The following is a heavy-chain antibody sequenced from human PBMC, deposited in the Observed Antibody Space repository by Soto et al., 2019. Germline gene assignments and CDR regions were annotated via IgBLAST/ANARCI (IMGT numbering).Heavy chain of an antibody. D-gene: IGHD3-3*01. CDR3: ARDSKAIFGVVGYYYGMDV. CDR2: INPNSGGT. CDR1: GYTFTGYY. V-gene: IGHV1-2*02. Sequence: ASVKVSCXASGYTFTGYYMHWVRQAPGQGLEWMGWINPNSGGTNYAQKFQGRVTMTRDTSISTAYMELSRLRSDDTAVYYCARDSKAIFGVVGYYYGMDVWGQGTTVTVSS. J-gene: IGHJ6*02.